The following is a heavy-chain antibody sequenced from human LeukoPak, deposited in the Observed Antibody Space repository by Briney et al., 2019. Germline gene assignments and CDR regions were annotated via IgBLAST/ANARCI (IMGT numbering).Heavy chain of an antibody. CDR3: ARDQGLTGYSSSWYLEYFQH. J-gene: IGHJ1*01. D-gene: IGHD6-13*01. V-gene: IGHV4-4*07. CDR2: IYTSGST. CDR1: GGSISSYY. Sequence: SETLSLTCTVSGGSISSYYWSWIRQPAGKGLEWIGRIYTSGSTNYNPSLKSRVTMSVDTSKNQFSLKLSSVTAADTAVYYCARDQGLTGYSSSWYLEYFQHWGQGTLVIVPS.